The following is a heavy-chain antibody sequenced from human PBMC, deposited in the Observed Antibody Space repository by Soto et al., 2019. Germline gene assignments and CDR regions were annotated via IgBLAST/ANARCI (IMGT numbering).Heavy chain of an antibody. J-gene: IGHJ5*02. Sequence: QVQLVESGGGVVQPGRSLRLSCAASGFTFSSYGMHWVRQAPGKGLEWVAVISYDGSNKYYADSVKGRFTISRDNSKNXXYLQMNSRRAEDTAVYYCAKDETFGGVIAYNWFDPWGQGTLVTVSS. D-gene: IGHD3-16*02. CDR1: GFTFSSYG. CDR2: ISYDGSNK. CDR3: AKDETFGGVIAYNWFDP. V-gene: IGHV3-30*18.